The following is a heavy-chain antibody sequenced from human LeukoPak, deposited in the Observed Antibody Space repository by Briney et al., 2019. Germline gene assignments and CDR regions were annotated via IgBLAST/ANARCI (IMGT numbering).Heavy chain of an antibody. D-gene: IGHD3-22*01. V-gene: IGHV4-39*07. CDR1: GVSISSSYSY. CDR2: INHSGST. J-gene: IGHJ4*02. CDR3: ARRRRGYYYDSSGYYDY. Sequence: SETLSLTCTVSGVSISSSYSYWGWIRQPPGKGLEWIGEINHSGSTNYNPSLKSRVTISVDTSKNQFSLKLSSVTAADTAVYYCARRRRGYYYDSSGYYDYWGQGTLVTVSS.